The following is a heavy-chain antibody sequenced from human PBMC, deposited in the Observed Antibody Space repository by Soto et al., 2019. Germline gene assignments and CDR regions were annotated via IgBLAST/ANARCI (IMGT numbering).Heavy chain of an antibody. J-gene: IGHJ4*02. D-gene: IGHD4-17*01. CDR2: VYYTGSA. V-gene: IGHV4-59*08. CDR1: GGSVTGYY. Sequence: SETLSLTCTVSGGSVTGYYWSWVRQPPGKGLEWIGWVYYTGSANYHPSLKSRVSISVDTSKNQFSLRLDSVTAADTAVYYCAGHTYGYFTYWGQGSLVTVST. CDR3: AGHTYGYFTY.